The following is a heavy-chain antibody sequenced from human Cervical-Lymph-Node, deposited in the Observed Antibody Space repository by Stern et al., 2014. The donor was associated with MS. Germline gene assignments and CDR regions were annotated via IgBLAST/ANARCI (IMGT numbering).Heavy chain of an antibody. CDR3: ARATTTANNYYDGVDV. CDR2: INTKNGGT. J-gene: IGHJ6*02. Sequence: VQLVESGAEVKNPGASVTVSCKASGYTFTDYYMQCVRPAPGQGLEWLGWINTKNGGTKPAQKLQGWDTMTRDTSTSTAYMELSRIRSDDTAIYYCARATTTANNYYDGVDVWGQGTTVTV. V-gene: IGHV1-2*04. D-gene: IGHD1-1*01. CDR1: GYTFTDYY.